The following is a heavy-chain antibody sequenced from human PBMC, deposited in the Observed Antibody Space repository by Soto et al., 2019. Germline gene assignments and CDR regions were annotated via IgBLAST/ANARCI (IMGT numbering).Heavy chain of an antibody. Sequence: GGSLRLSCAASGFTFSSYAMSWVRQAPGKGLEWVAVISYDGSNKYYADSVKGRFTISRDNSKSTLYLQMNSLRAEDTAVYYCARPLWRNDYNWGYFDLWGRGTLVTVSS. D-gene: IGHD4-4*01. CDR3: ARPLWRNDYNWGYFDL. CDR1: GFTFSSYA. V-gene: IGHV3-30-3*01. CDR2: ISYDGSNK. J-gene: IGHJ2*01.